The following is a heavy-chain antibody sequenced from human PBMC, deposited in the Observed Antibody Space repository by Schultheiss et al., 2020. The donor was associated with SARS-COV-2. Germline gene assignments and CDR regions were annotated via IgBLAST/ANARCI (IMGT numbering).Heavy chain of an antibody. D-gene: IGHD3-10*01. J-gene: IGHJ4*02. CDR1: GASISNYY. Sequence: SETLSLTCSVSGASISNYYWNWIRQPPGKGPEWIGYIYYSGSTTYNPSLKSRVTISVDTSKNQFSLKLSSVTAADTAVYYCARGARVDYWGQGTLVTVSS. CDR3: ARGARVDY. CDR2: IYYSGST. V-gene: IGHV4-59*12.